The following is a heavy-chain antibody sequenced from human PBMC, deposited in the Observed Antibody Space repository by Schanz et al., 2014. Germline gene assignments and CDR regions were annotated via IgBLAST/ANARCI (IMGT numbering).Heavy chain of an antibody. CDR1: GFTFSSYA. V-gene: IGHV3-23*01. J-gene: IGHJ4*02. CDR2: ISASGGST. D-gene: IGHD3-9*01. CDR3: AKQIHYDILTVTRN. Sequence: VQLLQFGGGVVQPGRSLRLSCAASGFTFSSYAMHWVRQAPGKGLEWVSTISASGGSTYYADSVKGRFTISRDNAKNTLYLQMNSLRAEDTAVYYCAKQIHYDILTVTRNWGQGTLVTVSS.